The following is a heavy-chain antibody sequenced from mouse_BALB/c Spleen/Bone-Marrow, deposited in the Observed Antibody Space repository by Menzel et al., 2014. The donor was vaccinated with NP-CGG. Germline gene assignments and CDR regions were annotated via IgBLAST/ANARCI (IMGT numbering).Heavy chain of an antibody. J-gene: IGHJ3*01. CDR3: RGYDYDWFAY. V-gene: IGHV6-6*02. CDR2: IRLKSNNYAT. Sequence: EVKLVESGGGLVQPGGSMKLSCVASGFTFSNYWMNWVRQSPEKGLEWVAEIRLKSNNYATHYAESVKGRFTISRDDSKSTVYLQMNNLRAEDTGIYYCRGYDYDWFAYWGQGTLVTVSA. D-gene: IGHD2-4*01. CDR1: GFTFSNYW.